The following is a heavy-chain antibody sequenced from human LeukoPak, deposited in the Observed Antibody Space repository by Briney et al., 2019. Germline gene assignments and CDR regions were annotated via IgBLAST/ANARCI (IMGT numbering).Heavy chain of an antibody. D-gene: IGHD6-6*01. Sequence: SVKVSCKASGGTFSSYAISWVRQAPGQGLEWMGRIIPIFGTANYAQKFQGRVTITTDESTSTAYMELSSLRSEDTAVYYCPRTNIAARLSYYYMDVWGKGTTVTVSS. CDR2: IIPIFGTA. CDR1: GGTFSSYA. J-gene: IGHJ6*03. V-gene: IGHV1-69*05. CDR3: PRTNIAARLSYYYMDV.